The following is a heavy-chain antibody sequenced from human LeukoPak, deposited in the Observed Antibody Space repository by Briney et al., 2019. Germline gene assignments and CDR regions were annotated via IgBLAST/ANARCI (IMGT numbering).Heavy chain of an antibody. CDR3: ARVDGYSYGSPPIN. CDR1: GGSISSSNW. CDR2: IYHSGST. J-gene: IGHJ4*02. V-gene: IGHV4-4*02. Sequence: SETLSLTCAVSGGSISSSNWWSWVRQPPGKGLEWIGEIYHSGSTNYNPSLKSRVTISVDKSKNQFSLKLSSVTAADTAVYYCARVDGYSYGSPPINWGQGTLVTVSS. D-gene: IGHD5-18*01.